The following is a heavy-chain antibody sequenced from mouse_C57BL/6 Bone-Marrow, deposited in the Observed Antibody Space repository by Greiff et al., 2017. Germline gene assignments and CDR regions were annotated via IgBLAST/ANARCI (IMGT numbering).Heavy chain of an antibody. D-gene: IGHD1-1*01. CDR3: ASRIYYYGSSRFDY. CDR2: INPNYGTT. J-gene: IGHJ2*01. CDR1: GYSFTDYN. Sequence: VQLKQSGPELVKPGASVKISCKASGYSFTDYNMNWVKQSNGKSLEWIGVINPNYGTTSYNQKFKGKATLTVDQSSSTAYMQLNSLTSEDSAVYYGASRIYYYGSSRFDYWGQGTTLTVSS. V-gene: IGHV1-39*01.